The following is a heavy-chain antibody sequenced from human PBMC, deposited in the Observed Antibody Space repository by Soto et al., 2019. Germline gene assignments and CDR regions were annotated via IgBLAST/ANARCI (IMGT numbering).Heavy chain of an antibody. CDR3: AKDVSSTWYSGMDV. Sequence: GGSLRLSCAASGFTFDDYAMHWVRQAPGKGLEWVSGMNWNGVDIGYLDCVKGRFTISRDNARNSLHLQMNSLRAEDTALYYCAKDVSSTWYSGMDVWGQGTTVTVSS. CDR2: MNWNGVDI. D-gene: IGHD6-13*01. V-gene: IGHV3-9*01. J-gene: IGHJ6*02. CDR1: GFTFDDYA.